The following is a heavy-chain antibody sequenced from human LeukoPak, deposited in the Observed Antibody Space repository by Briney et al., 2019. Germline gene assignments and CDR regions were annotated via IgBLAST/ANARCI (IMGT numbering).Heavy chain of an antibody. CDR2: INSDSGGT. V-gene: IGHV1-2*06. Sequence: ASVKVSCKASGYTFIHYFIHWVRQAPGQGLEWMGRINSDSGGTEYAQRFQGGVTMTRDTSITTVYMELHSLTFDDAAVYYCARDLSSTPNWELDYWGQGALVTVSS. CDR3: ARDLSSTPNWELDY. CDR1: GYTFIHYF. D-gene: IGHD1-26*01. J-gene: IGHJ4*02.